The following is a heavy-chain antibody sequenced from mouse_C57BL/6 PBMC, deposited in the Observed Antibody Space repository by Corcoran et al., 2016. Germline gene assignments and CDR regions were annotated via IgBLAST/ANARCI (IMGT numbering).Heavy chain of an antibody. CDR1: GYAFSSYW. Sequence: QVQLQQSGAELVKPGASVKISCKASGYAFSSYWMNWVKQRPGKGLEWIGQIYPGDGDTNYNGKFKGKATLTADKSSSTAYMQLSSLTSEDSAVYFCARSGGYSNYSYYYAMDYWGQGTSVTVSS. D-gene: IGHD2-5*01. CDR2: IYPGDGDT. CDR3: ARSGGYSNYSYYYAMDY. V-gene: IGHV1-80*01. J-gene: IGHJ4*01.